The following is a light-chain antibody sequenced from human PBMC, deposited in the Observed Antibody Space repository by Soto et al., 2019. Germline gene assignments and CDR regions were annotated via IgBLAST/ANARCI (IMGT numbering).Light chain of an antibody. J-gene: IGKJ4*01. CDR2: DAS. CDR3: QQYNNWVT. Sequence: EIVMTQSPATVSVSPGERATLSCRASQSVSSNLAWYQQKPGQAPRLLMYDASTRATGIPARFSGSGSGTEFTLTISSLQPEDFAVYYCQQYNNWVTFGGGTKVEIK. CDR1: QSVSSN. V-gene: IGKV3-15*01.